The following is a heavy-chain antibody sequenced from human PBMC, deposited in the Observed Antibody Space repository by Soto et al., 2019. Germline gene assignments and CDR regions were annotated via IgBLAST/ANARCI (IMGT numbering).Heavy chain of an antibody. Sequence: QVQLVQSGAEVKKAGASVKVSCKASGYTLTSYGINWVRQAPGQGLEWMGWISAYNGNTNYAQKLHGRVTMTTDTSTSTAYMELRSLRSDDTAVYYCARDKGDGSGTYYGYWGQGTLVTVSS. CDR2: ISAYNGNT. D-gene: IGHD3-10*01. CDR3: ARDKGDGSGTYYGY. CDR1: GYTLTSYG. J-gene: IGHJ4*02. V-gene: IGHV1-18*01.